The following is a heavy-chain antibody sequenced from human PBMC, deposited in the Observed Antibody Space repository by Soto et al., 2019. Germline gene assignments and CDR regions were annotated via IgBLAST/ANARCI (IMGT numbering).Heavy chain of an antibody. Sequence: PSESLSLTCTASGFTFNSGTIYWSWLAPPTGQGLEWLGYVYYSGTNSYNPSLKSRITLTVDTSKNEFSLEVNFVTAEEAAEYLCASRTTLVGGYSIVSDWFDSWGQGTLVTVSS. D-gene: IGHD1-26*01. CDR1: GFTFNSGTIY. CDR2: VYYSGTN. J-gene: IGHJ5*01. CDR3: ASRTTLVGGYSIVSDWFDS. V-gene: IGHV4-61*01.